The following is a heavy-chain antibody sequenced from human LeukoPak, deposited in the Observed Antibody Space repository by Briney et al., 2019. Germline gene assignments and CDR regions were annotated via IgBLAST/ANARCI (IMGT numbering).Heavy chain of an antibody. CDR3: ARDRLGFLEWLPPPAYGMDV. CDR1: GYTFTGYY. D-gene: IGHD3-3*01. J-gene: IGHJ6*02. Sequence: ASVKVSCKASGYTFTGYYMHWVRQAPGQGLEWMGWINPNSGGTNYAQKFQGRVTMTRDTSISTAYMELSRLRSDDTAVYYCARDRLGFLEWLPPPAYGMDVWGPGTTVTVSS. V-gene: IGHV1-2*02. CDR2: INPNSGGT.